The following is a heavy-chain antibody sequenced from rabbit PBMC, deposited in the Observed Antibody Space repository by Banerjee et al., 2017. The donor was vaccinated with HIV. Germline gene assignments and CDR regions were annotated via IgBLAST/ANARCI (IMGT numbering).Heavy chain of an antibody. CDR1: GFTLSSYW. J-gene: IGHJ4*01. V-gene: IGHV1S45*01. D-gene: IGHD6-1*01. CDR3: ARDWADSNGYSYAYDLNL. Sequence: QEQLVESGGGPVQPEGSLTLTCKASGFTLSSYWMWWVRQAPGKGLEWIACIGAGSSGTTYYASWAKGRFTISKTSSTTVTLQMTSLTAADTATYFCARDWADSNGYSYAYDLNLWGPGTLVTVS. CDR2: IGAGSSGTT.